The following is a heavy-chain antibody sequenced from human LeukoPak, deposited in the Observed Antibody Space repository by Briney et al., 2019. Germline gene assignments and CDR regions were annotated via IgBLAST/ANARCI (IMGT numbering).Heavy chain of an antibody. D-gene: IGHD5-12*01. J-gene: IGHJ5*01. Sequence: GRSLRLSCAASGFTFDDAMNWVRPRPGKGLEWVSLITWDGGSTYYADSVKGRFTISRDNNKDSLYLQMNSLRVDDTAFYYCVKDKYSDGFFDYWGHGTLVTVSS. CDR3: VKDKYSDGFFDY. CDR1: GFTFDDA. V-gene: IGHV3-43D*03. CDR2: ITWDGGST.